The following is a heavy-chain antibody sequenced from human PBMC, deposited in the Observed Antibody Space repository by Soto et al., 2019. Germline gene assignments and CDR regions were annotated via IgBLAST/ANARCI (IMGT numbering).Heavy chain of an antibody. Sequence: PGGSLRLSCAASGFTFSSYAMSWVRQAPGKGLEWVSAISGSGGSTYYADSVKGRFTISGDNSKNTLYLQMNSLRAEDTAVYYCAKGSMQGSTGSGNAFDIWGQGTMATVSS. V-gene: IGHV3-23*01. CDR2: ISGSGGST. D-gene: IGHD2-2*01. CDR3: AKGSMQGSTGSGNAFDI. J-gene: IGHJ3*02. CDR1: GFTFSSYA.